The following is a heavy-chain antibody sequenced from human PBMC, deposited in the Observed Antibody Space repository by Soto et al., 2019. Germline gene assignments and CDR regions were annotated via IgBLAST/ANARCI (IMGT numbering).Heavy chain of an antibody. CDR1: GFTFSSYS. CDR2: ISSSSSTI. J-gene: IGHJ3*02. CDR3: AKFLPKGYCSGGSCRGPAFDI. D-gene: IGHD2-15*01. Sequence: GGSLRLSCAASGFTFSSYSMNWVRQAPGKGLEWVSYISSSSSTIYYADSVKGRFTISRDNAKNSLYLQMNSLRAEDTAVYYCAKFLPKGYCSGGSCRGPAFDIWGQGTMVTVSS. V-gene: IGHV3-48*01.